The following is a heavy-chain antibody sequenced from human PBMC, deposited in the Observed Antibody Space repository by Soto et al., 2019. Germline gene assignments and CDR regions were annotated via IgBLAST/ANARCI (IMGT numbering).Heavy chain of an antibody. D-gene: IGHD1-26*01. CDR2: IYYSGSS. V-gene: IGHV4-59*11. CDR3: ASGSSSPDGFDS. J-gene: IGHJ4*02. CDR1: GGSISSHY. Sequence: QVQLQESGPGLVKPSETLSLTCTVSGGSISSHYWSWIRQAPGKGLEWIGYIYYSGSSNYNPSLNSRVTISTDTSKNQFSLKLRSVTAADTAVYYCASGSSSPDGFDSWGRGTLVTVSS.